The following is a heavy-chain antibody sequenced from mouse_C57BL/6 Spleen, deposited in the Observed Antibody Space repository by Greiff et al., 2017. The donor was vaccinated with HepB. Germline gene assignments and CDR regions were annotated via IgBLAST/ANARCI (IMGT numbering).Heavy chain of an antibody. CDR2: IHPNSGST. J-gene: IGHJ1*03. V-gene: IGHV1-64*01. Sequence: QVQLQQSGAELVKPGASVKLSCKASGYTFTSYWMHWVKQRPGQGLEWIGMIHPNSGSTNYNEKFKSKATLTVDKSSSTAYMQLSSLTSEDSAVYYCARGLVKGYFDVWGTGTTVTVSS. D-gene: IGHD2-2*01. CDR3: ARGLVKGYFDV. CDR1: GYTFTSYW.